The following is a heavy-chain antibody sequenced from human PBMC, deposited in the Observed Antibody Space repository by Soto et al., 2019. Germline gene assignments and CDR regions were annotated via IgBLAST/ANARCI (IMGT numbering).Heavy chain of an antibody. CDR2: INHSGST. CDR3: ARDKSSSWNRGWFDP. CDR1: GGSLSGYY. D-gene: IGHD6-13*01. J-gene: IGHJ5*02. V-gene: IGHV4-34*01. Sequence: PSETLSLTCAVYGGSLSGYYWSWIRQPPGKGLEWIGEINHSGSTNYNPSLKSRVTISVDTSKNQFSLKLSSVTAADTAVYYCARDKSSSWNRGWFDPWGQGTLVTVSS.